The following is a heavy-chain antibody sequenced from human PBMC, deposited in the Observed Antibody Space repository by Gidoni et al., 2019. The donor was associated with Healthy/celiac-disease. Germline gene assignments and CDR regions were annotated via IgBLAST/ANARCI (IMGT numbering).Heavy chain of an antibody. CDR3: ARVVGSGYDKYYFDY. V-gene: IGHV4-30-4*01. J-gene: IGHJ4*02. CDR1: GGSTSSGDYY. D-gene: IGHD5-12*01. CDR2: IYYSGST. Sequence: QVQLQESGPGLVKPSQTLSLTCTVSGGSTSSGDYYWSWVRKPPGKGLEWIGYIYYSGSTYYNPSLKSRVTISVDTSKNQFSLKLSSVTAADTAVYYCARVVGSGYDKYYFDYWGQGTLVTVSS.